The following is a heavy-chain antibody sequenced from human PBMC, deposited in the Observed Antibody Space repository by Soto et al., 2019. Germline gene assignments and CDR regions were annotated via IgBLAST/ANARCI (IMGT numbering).Heavy chain of an antibody. D-gene: IGHD5-12*01. CDR3: AKDPHSSHDPYGMDV. Sequence: GGSLRLSCAASGFTFSSYAMIWVRQAPGKGLEWVSAISAYGDSIYYADSVKGRFTISRDNSKNTLYLQMNSLRAEDTAIFYCAKDPHSSHDPYGMDVWGQGTTVTVSS. J-gene: IGHJ6*02. CDR2: ISAYGDSI. V-gene: IGHV3-23*01. CDR1: GFTFSSYA.